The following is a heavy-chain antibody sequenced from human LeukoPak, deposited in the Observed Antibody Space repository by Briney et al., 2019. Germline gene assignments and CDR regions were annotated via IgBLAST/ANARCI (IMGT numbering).Heavy chain of an antibody. Sequence: ASVKVSCKASGYTFTSYGISWVREAPGQGLEWMGWLSAYNGNTNYAQKLQGRVTMTTDTSTSTAYMGLRSLRSDDTAVYYCARAGYCSSTSCYHQPNNWFDPWGQGTLVTVSS. V-gene: IGHV1-18*01. CDR3: ARAGYCSSTSCYHQPNNWFDP. CDR1: GYTFTSYG. CDR2: LSAYNGNT. J-gene: IGHJ5*02. D-gene: IGHD2-2*01.